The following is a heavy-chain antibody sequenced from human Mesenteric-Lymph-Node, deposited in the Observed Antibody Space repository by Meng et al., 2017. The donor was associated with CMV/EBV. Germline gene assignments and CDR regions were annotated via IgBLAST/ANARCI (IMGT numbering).Heavy chain of an antibody. CDR2: ISGSGGST. D-gene: IGHD3-16*01. CDR3: VRGLGTYYYYYMDV. Sequence: GESLKISCAASGFTFSSYAMSWVRQAPGKGLEWVSAISGSGGSTYYADSVKGRFTISRDNAKNSLYLQMNSLRAEDTALYYCVRGLGTYYYYYMDVWGQGTTVTVSS. V-gene: IGHV3-23*01. CDR1: GFTFSSYA. J-gene: IGHJ6*02.